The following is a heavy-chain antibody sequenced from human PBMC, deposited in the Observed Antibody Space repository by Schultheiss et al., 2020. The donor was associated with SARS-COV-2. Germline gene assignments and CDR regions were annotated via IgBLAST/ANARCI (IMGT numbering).Heavy chain of an antibody. D-gene: IGHD6-13*01. CDR2: INPSGGST. CDR1: GYTFTSYY. V-gene: IGHV1-46*01. J-gene: IGHJ6*02. Sequence: ASVKVSCKASGYTFTSYYMHWVRQAPGQGLEWMGIINPSGGSTSYAQKLQGRVTMTTDTSTSTAYMELRSLRSDDTAVYYCARDRVAAAAYHYYYGMDVWGQGTLVTVSS. CDR3: ARDRVAAAAYHYYYGMDV.